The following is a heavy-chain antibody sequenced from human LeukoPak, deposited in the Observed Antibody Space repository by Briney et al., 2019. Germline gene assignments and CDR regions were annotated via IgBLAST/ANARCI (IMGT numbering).Heavy chain of an antibody. V-gene: IGHV1-69*13. J-gene: IGHJ3*02. CDR2: IIPIFGTA. CDR1: GGTFSSYA. Sequence: SVKVSCKASGGTFSSYAISWVRQAPGQGLEWMGGIIPIFGTANYAQKFQGRVTITADESTSTAYMELSSLRTEDTAVYYCARDLVPAATHDAFDIWGQGTMVTVSS. D-gene: IGHD2-2*01. CDR3: ARDLVPAATHDAFDI.